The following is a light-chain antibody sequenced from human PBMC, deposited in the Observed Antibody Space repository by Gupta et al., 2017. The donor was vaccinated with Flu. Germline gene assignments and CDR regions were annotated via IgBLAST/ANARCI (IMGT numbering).Light chain of an antibody. CDR3: GTWDSSLSVGV. CDR2: ENN. V-gene: IGLV1-51*02. Sequence: SSSNIGNNYVSWYQHLPRTSPKLLIYENNKRPSGIPDRFSGSKSGRSATLDITGLQTGDEADYYCGTWDSSLSVGVFGGGTKLTVL. CDR1: SSNIGNNY. J-gene: IGLJ3*02.